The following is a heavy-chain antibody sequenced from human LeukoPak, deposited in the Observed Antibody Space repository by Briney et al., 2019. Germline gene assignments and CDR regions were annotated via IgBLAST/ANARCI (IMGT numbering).Heavy chain of an antibody. CDR1: GFTFSSDA. J-gene: IGHJ4*02. V-gene: IGHV3-23*01. Sequence: PGGSLRLSCAASGFTFSSDAMSWVRQAPGKGLEWVSAISGSGGSTYYADSAKGRFTISRDNSKNTLYLQMNSLRAEDTAVYYCAKADGRRWLQSVTFDYWGQGTLVTVSS. CDR3: AKADGRRWLQSVTFDY. CDR2: ISGSGGST. D-gene: IGHD5-24*01.